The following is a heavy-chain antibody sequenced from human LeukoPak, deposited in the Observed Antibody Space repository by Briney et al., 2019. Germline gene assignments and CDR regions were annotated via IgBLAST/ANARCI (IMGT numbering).Heavy chain of an antibody. CDR1: GFIFSDYY. V-gene: IGHV3-11*01. J-gene: IGHJ4*02. CDR3: ARDGFGS. Sequence: GGSLRLSCAASGFIFSDYYMSWLRQAPGKGLEWLSYTNSSGSTVYYADSVKGRFTISRDNAKNSLYLQMNSLRAEDTAVYYCARDGFGSWGQGTLVTVSS. CDR2: TNSSGSTV.